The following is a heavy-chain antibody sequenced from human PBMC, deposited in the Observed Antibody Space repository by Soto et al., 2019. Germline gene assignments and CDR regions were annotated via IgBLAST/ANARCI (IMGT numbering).Heavy chain of an antibody. Sequence: QVQLQESGPGLVKPSETLALPCTVSGGSISSYYWSWLRQPPGQRLEWIGYISYSGSTNYNPSLKSRATLSVHTSKNQCSLKLCSVTAADTALTYCASWEQRIAITSGYWGQGTLATVSS. D-gene: IGHD2-21*01. CDR2: ISYSGST. V-gene: IGHV4-59*01. CDR3: ASWEQRIAITSGY. CDR1: GGSISSYY. J-gene: IGHJ4*02.